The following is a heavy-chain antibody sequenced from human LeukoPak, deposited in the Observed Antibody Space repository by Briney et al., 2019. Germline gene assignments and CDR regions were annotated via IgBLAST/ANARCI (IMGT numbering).Heavy chain of an antibody. D-gene: IGHD3-9*01. Sequence: ASVKVSCKASGYTFTGYYMHWVRQALDQGLEWMGWINPNSGGTNYAQKFQGRVTMTRDTSISTAYMELSRLRSDDTAVYYCARRLVLRYFDWLGEGFDYWGQGTLVTVSS. CDR3: ARRLVLRYFDWLGEGFDY. CDR1: GYTFTGYY. J-gene: IGHJ4*02. CDR2: INPNSGGT. V-gene: IGHV1-2*02.